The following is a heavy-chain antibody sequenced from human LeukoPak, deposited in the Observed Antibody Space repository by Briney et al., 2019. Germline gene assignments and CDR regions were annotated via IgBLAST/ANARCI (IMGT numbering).Heavy chain of an antibody. CDR2: INPSGGST. J-gene: IGHJ4*02. D-gene: IGHD2-2*02. CDR3: ARETPHCSSTSCYSNFDY. CDR1: GYTFTSYY. Sequence: ASVKVSCKASGYTFTSYYMHWVRQAPGQGLEWMGIINPSGGSTSYAQKFQGRVTMTRDTSTSTVYMELSSLRSVDTAVYYCARETPHCSSTSCYSNFDYWGQGTLVTVSS. V-gene: IGHV1-46*01.